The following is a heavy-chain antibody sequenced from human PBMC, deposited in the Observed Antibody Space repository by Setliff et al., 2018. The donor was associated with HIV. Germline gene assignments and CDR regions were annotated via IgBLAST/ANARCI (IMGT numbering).Heavy chain of an antibody. J-gene: IGHJ3*02. D-gene: IGHD6-19*01. Sequence: TLSLTCTVSGDSISSGGYYWSWIRQPAGQGLEWIGRIYTSGNTNYNPSTNYSPSLKSRITISLETSRNQFSLRVTSVTATDTAVYYCTRQSPVAGSGAFDIWGRGTMVTVSS. CDR1: GDSISSGGYY. CDR3: TRQSPVAGSGAFDI. CDR2: IYTSGNT. V-gene: IGHV4-61*02.